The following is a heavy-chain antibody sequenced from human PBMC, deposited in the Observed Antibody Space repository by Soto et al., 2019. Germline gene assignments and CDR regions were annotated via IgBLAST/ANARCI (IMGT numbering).Heavy chain of an antibody. Sequence: QVQLVQSGAEVEKPGSSVKVSCKASGGTFSSYAISWVRQAPGQGLEWMGGIIPIFGTANYAQKFQGRVTITADESTSTAYMELSSLRSEDTAVYYCARDGFRNRYFDWLPTRDWFDPWGQGTLVTVSS. V-gene: IGHV1-69*01. CDR3: ARDGFRNRYFDWLPTRDWFDP. J-gene: IGHJ5*02. CDR2: IIPIFGTA. D-gene: IGHD3-9*01. CDR1: GGTFSSYA.